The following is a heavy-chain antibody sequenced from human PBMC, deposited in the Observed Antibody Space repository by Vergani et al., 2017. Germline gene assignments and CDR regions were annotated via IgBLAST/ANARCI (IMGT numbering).Heavy chain of an antibody. CDR1: GFTFSSYA. J-gene: IGHJ6*02. D-gene: IGHD3/OR15-3a*01. V-gene: IGHV3-23*04. CDR2: ISGSGGST. Sequence: EVQLVESGGGLVQPGGSLRLSCAASGFTFSSYAMSWVRQAPGKGLEWVSAISGSGGSTYYADSVKGRFTISRDNSKNTLYLQMNSLRAEDTAVYYCARGVDVALYYYYYYGMDVWGQGTTVTVSS. CDR3: ARGVDVALYYYYYYGMDV.